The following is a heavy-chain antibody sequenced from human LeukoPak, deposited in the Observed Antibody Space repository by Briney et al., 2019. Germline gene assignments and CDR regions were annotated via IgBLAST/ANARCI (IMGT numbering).Heavy chain of an antibody. V-gene: IGHV3-49*04. CDR1: GFTFGDYA. CDR3: TRDRVLLWFGESYFDY. J-gene: IGHJ4*02. Sequence: PGGSLRLSCTASGFTFGDYAMSWVRQAPGKGLEWVGFIRSKAYGGTTEYAASVKGRFTISRDDSKSIAYLQMNSLKTEDTAVYYCTRDRVLLWFGESYFDYWGQGTLVTVSS. CDR2: IRSKAYGGTT. D-gene: IGHD3-10*01.